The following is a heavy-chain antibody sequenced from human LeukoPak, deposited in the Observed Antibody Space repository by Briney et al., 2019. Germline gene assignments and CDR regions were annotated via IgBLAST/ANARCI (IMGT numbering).Heavy chain of an antibody. CDR1: GFTFSDHY. Sequence: RGSLRLSCAASGFTFSDHYMDWVRQAPGKGLEWVGRTRNKANSYTTEYAASVKGRFTISRDDSKNSLYLQMNSLKTEDTAVYYCARGWYSGSPRAFDVWGQGTMVTASS. D-gene: IGHD1-26*01. CDR3: ARGWYSGSPRAFDV. J-gene: IGHJ3*01. V-gene: IGHV3-72*01. CDR2: TRNKANSYTT.